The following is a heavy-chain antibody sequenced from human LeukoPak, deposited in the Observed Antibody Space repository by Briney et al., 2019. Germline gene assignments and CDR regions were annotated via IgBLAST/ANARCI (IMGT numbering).Heavy chain of an antibody. CDR2: MYHSAST. CDR1: GYSISSGYN. J-gene: IGHJ6*03. Sequence: PSETLSLTCTVSGYSISSGYNWGWIRQPPGKGLEWIGSMYHSASTYYNPSLRSRVTISADTSKNQLSLKLSSVTAADTAVYYCARGYSSSWYVDYYYYYMDVWGKGTTVTVSS. CDR3: ARGYSSSWYVDYYYYYMDV. V-gene: IGHV4-38-2*02. D-gene: IGHD6-13*01.